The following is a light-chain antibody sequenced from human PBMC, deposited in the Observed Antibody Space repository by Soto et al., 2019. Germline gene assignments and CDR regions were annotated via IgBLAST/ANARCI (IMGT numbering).Light chain of an antibody. CDR2: GAS. J-gene: IGKJ1*01. CDR3: QQYVSWT. Sequence: EIVLTQSPGTLSVSPGERATLSCRASQSISSNHLAWYQQKPGQAPSLLIYGASSRATGIPDRFSGSGSGTDFTLTIGGLEPEDSAIYYCQQYVSWTFGQGTKVEIK. V-gene: IGKV3-20*01. CDR1: QSISSNH.